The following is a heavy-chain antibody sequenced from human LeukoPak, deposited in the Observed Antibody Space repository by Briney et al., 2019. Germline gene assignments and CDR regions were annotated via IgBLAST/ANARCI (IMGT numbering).Heavy chain of an antibody. D-gene: IGHD4-11*01. CDR1: GGSISSSRSY. J-gene: IGHJ4*02. Sequence: SETLSLTCAVSGGSISSSRSYWGWIRQPPEKGLEWIGSIYYTGGTHYSPSLKSRVTISVDTSKNQFSLKLSSVTAADTAVYYCARHGGTRVTLVEVYYFDYWGQGTLVTVSS. V-gene: IGHV4-39*01. CDR2: IYYTGGT. CDR3: ARHGGTRVTLVEVYYFDY.